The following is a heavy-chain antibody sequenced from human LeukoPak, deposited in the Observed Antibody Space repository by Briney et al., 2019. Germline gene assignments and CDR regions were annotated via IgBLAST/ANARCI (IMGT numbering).Heavy chain of an antibody. V-gene: IGHV3-38-3*01. Sequence: GGSLRLSCAASGFTFDDYAMHWVRQAPGKGLEWVSSISGGSTYYADSRKGRFTISRDNSKNTLYLQMNSLRVEDTAVYYCAKEGAPLGGRPDYWGQGTLVTVSS. CDR1: GFTFDDYA. J-gene: IGHJ4*02. CDR2: ISGGST. D-gene: IGHD3-16*01. CDR3: AKEGAPLGGRPDY.